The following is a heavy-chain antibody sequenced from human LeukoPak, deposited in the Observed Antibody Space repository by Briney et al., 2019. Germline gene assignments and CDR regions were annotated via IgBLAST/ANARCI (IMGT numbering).Heavy chain of an antibody. Sequence: PSETLSLTCTVSGGSISSGDHYWSWIRQPSGKGLEWIGYIYYSGSTSYNPSLKSRVAISVDASKNQFSLKLSSVTAAGRAVYYCARAGRYGDFFSWFDPWGQGTLVTVSS. V-gene: IGHV4-30-4*01. D-gene: IGHD4-17*01. CDR1: GGSISSGDHY. CDR3: ARAGRYGDFFSWFDP. CDR2: IYYSGST. J-gene: IGHJ5*02.